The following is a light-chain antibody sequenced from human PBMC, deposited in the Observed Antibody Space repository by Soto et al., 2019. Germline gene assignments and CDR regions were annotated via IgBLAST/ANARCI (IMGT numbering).Light chain of an antibody. CDR3: YSYAGRNIWV. Sequence: QSALTQPPSASGSPGQSVTISCTGTSSDVGIFNYVSWYQQHPDQAPKLLIFEVNKRPSGVPDRFSASKSGNTASLTVSGLQAEDEADYYCYSYAGRNIWVFGGGTKLTVL. J-gene: IGLJ3*02. CDR2: EVN. CDR1: SSDVGIFNY. V-gene: IGLV2-8*01.